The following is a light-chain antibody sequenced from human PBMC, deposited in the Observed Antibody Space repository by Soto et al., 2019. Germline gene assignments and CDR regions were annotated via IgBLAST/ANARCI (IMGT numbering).Light chain of an antibody. CDR3: SSYAGSSNV. V-gene: IGLV2-8*01. J-gene: IGLJ1*01. CDR1: SSDVGGYNY. Sequence: QSVLPQPPSASGSPGQSVAISCTGTSSDVGGYNYVSWYQQHPGKAPKLMIYEVNKRPSGVPDRFSGSKSGSTASLTVSGLQAEDEADYYCSSYAGSSNVFGTGTKV. CDR2: EVN.